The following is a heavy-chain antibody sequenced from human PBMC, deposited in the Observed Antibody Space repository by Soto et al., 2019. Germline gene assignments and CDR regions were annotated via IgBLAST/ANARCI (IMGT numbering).Heavy chain of an antibody. CDR3: VSWVSALFVY. Sequence: PGRSLRLSWAASGFTFSSHTMRSRRQGSGDCLVCVLAVDYSGIDPVYPGSVRGRFTISRDISRNTLDLKLKSLRAVDTALYFCVSWVSALFVYWGPGTLVAVSS. V-gene: IGHV3-23*01. CDR2: VDYSGIDP. CDR1: GFTFSSHT. J-gene: IGHJ4*02. D-gene: IGHD2-8*01.